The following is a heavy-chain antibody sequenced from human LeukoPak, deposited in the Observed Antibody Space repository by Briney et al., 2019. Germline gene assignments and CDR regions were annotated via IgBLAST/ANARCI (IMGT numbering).Heavy chain of an antibody. J-gene: IGHJ4*02. CDR2: IKQDGSEK. Sequence: GGSLRLSCAASGFTFSSYWMSWVRQAPGKGLEWVANIKQDGSEKYYVDSVKGRFTISRDNAKKSLYLQINSLRAEDTAVYYCARDRTTIFGVVLDYWGQGTLVTVSA. D-gene: IGHD3-3*01. V-gene: IGHV3-7*01. CDR3: ARDRTTIFGVVLDY. CDR1: GFTFSSYW.